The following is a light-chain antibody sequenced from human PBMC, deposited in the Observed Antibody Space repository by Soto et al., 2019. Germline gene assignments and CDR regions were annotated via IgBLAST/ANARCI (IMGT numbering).Light chain of an antibody. CDR2: GAS. V-gene: IGKV3-20*01. CDR1: QSVSNNY. CDR3: QQYGSSLGVT. Sequence: EIVLTQSPGTLSLSPGERATLSCRAIQSVSNNYLAWYQQKPGQAPRLLIYGASNRATGIPDRFSGSGSGTEFTLTISSLQSEDFAVYYCQQYGSSLGVTFGGGTKVDIK. J-gene: IGKJ4*01.